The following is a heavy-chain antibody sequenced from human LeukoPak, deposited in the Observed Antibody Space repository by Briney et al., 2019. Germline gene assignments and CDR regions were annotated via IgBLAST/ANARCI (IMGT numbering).Heavy chain of an antibody. CDR3: ARHGTGGDSYHDPSWCAFDI. CDR2: IYYSGST. D-gene: IGHD6-13*01. CDR1: GGSISSGGYY. V-gene: IGHV4-31*03. J-gene: IGHJ3*02. Sequence: SETLSLTCTVSGGSISSGGYYWSWIRQHPGKGLEWIGYIYYSGSTYYNPSLKSRVTISVDTSKNQFSLKLSSVTAADTAVYYCARHGTGGDSYHDPSWCAFDIWGQGTMVTVSS.